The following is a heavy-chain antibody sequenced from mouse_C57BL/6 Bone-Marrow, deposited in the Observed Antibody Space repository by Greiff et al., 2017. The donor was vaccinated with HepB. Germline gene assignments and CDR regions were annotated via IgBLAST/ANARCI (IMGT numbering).Heavy chain of an antibody. CDR1: GYTFTSYW. V-gene: IGHV1-55*01. CDR2: IYPGSGST. CDR3: ARWSNTYDAMDY. D-gene: IGHD2-5*01. J-gene: IGHJ4*01. Sequence: QVQLQQPGAELVKPGASVKMSCKASGYTFTSYWITWVKQRPGQGLEWIGDIYPGSGSTNYNEKFKSKATLTVDTSSSTAYMQLSSLTSEVSAVYYCARWSNTYDAMDYWDQGTSVTVSS.